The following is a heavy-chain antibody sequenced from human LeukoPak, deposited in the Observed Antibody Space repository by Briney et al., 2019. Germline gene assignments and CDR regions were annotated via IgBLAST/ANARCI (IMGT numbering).Heavy chain of an antibody. D-gene: IGHD2-8*01. CDR1: GASISSGGSS. CDR2: IYPSGNT. CDR3: ARVRSSNGDSYYFDY. J-gene: IGHJ4*02. V-gene: IGHV4-30-2*01. Sequence: SETLSLTCAVSGASISSGGSSWSWIRQPPGKGLEWIGYIYPSGNTYYNPSLKSRVTISLDKSKNRFSLNLTSVTAADTAVYYCARVRSSNGDSYYFDYWGQGALVTVSS.